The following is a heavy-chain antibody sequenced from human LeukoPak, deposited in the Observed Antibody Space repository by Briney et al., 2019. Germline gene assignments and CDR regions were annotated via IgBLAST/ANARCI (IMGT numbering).Heavy chain of an antibody. Sequence: ASVKVSCKASGYTFTGYYMHWVRQAPGQGLEWMGWINPNSGGTNYAQKFQGRVTMTRDTSISTAYMELSRLRSDDTAVYYCARGETTVTTPYNWFDPWGQGTLVTVSS. J-gene: IGHJ5*02. V-gene: IGHV1-2*02. CDR3: ARGETTVTTPYNWFDP. CDR2: INPNSGGT. CDR1: GYTFTGYY. D-gene: IGHD4-17*01.